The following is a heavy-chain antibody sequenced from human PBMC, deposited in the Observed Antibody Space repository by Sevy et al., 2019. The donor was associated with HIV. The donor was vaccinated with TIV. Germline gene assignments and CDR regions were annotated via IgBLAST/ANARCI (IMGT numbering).Heavy chain of an antibody. V-gene: IGHV3-23*01. CDR3: AKTQWELPDYFDY. J-gene: IGHJ4*02. CDR1: GFTFSSYA. CDR2: ISGSGGST. D-gene: IGHD1-26*01. Sequence: GGSLRLSCAASGFTFSSYAMSWVRQAPGKGLEWVSAISGSGGSTYYADSVKGRFTISRDNSKNTLYLQMNSLRAEDTAVYYCAKTQWELPDYFDYWGQRTLVTVSS.